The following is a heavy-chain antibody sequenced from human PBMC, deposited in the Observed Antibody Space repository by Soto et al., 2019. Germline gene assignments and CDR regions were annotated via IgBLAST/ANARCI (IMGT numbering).Heavy chain of an antibody. J-gene: IGHJ4*02. D-gene: IGHD3-22*01. CDR2: IFYGGNT. CDR3: ASRYYFDYGGYYLTFDS. Sequence: SETLSLTCTVSDGSITSSNNFWGWIRQPPGKGLEWIGTIFYGGNTYYNPSLKSRVTMSVDTFKNQFSLRLSSVTAADTAVYFCASRYYFDYGGYYLTFDSWGQGTMVTVSS. CDR1: DGSITSSNNF. V-gene: IGHV4-39*01.